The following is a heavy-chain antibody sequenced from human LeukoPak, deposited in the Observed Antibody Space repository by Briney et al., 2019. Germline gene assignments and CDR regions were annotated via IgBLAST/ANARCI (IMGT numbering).Heavy chain of an antibody. CDR2: IYHSGST. CDR1: DYSISRGYY. D-gene: IGHD5-12*01. CDR3: ARDGGSGYATYYYMDV. V-gene: IGHV4-38-2*02. Sequence: PSETLSLTCAVPDYSISRGYYWGWIRQPPGKGLEWIGSIYHSGSTYYNPSLKSRVTISVDTSKNQFSLKLTSVTAADTAVYYCARDGGSGYATYYYMDVWGKGTTVTVSS. J-gene: IGHJ6*03.